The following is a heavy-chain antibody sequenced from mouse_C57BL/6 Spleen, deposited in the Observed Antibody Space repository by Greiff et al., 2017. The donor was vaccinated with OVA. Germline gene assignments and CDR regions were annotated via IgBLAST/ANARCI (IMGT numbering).Heavy chain of an antibody. J-gene: IGHJ2*01. CDR1: GFTFSDYG. D-gene: IGHD1-1*01. CDR3: ARPITTVVATGFDD. V-gene: IGHV5-17*01. Sequence: DVQLVESGGGLVKPGGSLKLSCAASGFTFSDYGMHWVRQAPEKGLEWVAYISSGSSTIYYADTVKGRFTISRDNAKNTLFLQMTSLRSEDTAMYYCARPITTVVATGFDDWGQGTTLTVSS. CDR2: ISSGSSTI.